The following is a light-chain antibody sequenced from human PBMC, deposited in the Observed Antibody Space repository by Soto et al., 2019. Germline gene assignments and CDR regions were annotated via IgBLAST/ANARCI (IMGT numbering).Light chain of an antibody. J-gene: IGKJ4*01. CDR3: QQRSNWPLT. V-gene: IGKV3-11*01. CDR1: QSVSNY. Sequence: EIVLTQSPATLSLPPGERATLSCRASQSVSNYLAWYQQKPGQAPRLLIYDASNRATGIPARFSGSASGTDFTLTISSLEPEDFAVYYCQQRSNWPLTFGGGTKVEIK. CDR2: DAS.